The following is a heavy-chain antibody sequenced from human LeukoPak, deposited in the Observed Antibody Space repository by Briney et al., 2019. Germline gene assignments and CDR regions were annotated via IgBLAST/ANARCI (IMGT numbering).Heavy chain of an antibody. Sequence: GVSLRLSCSASGFSFSDYDMNWVRQAPGKGLEWVSSISGRSSHIYYGESVKGRFTISRDNAKNSLYLQMDSMGVEDTAVYYCGRAFPPLRTSSAWDLWGQGTLVIVSS. J-gene: IGHJ1*01. CDR1: GFSFSDYD. V-gene: IGHV3-21*01. CDR2: ISGRSSHI. CDR3: GRAFPPLRTSSAWDL. D-gene: IGHD1-26*01.